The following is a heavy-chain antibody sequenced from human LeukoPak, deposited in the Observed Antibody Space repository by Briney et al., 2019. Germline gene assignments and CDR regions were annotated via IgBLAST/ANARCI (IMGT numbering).Heavy chain of an antibody. D-gene: IGHD1-7*01. CDR2: LNGDGSST. V-gene: IGHV3-74*01. CDR1: GFTFSSSW. Sequence: GGSLRLSCVASGFTFSSSWMRWVRHAPQRGLGWVSCLNGDGSSTRYADSVRGRFTISRDNAKNTLYLQMNSLRAEDTAVYYCATGNYHAFDIWGQGTMVTVSS. CDR3: ATGNYHAFDI. J-gene: IGHJ3*02.